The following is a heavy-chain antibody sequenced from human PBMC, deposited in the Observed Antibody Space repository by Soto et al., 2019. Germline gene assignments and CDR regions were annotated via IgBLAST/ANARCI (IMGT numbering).Heavy chain of an antibody. CDR2: IFHSGST. D-gene: IGHD6-19*01. J-gene: IGHJ4*02. CDR1: GGSISSSNW. CDR3: ARAGVAGTRPLDY. Sequence: QVQLQESGPGLVKPSGTLSLTCAVSGGSISSSNWWSWVRQPPGKGLEWIGEIFHSGSTNYNPSLKGRVTILVDKSKNQFSLKLSSVTAADTAVYYCARAGVAGTRPLDYWGQGILVTVSS. V-gene: IGHV4-4*02.